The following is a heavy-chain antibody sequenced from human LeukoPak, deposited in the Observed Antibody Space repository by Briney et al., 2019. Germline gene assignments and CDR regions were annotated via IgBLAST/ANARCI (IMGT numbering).Heavy chain of an antibody. J-gene: IGHJ4*02. D-gene: IGHD3-16*02. CDR1: GYTLTELS. CDR3: ATVSYDYVWGSYRPHLYYFDY. V-gene: IGHV1-24*01. CDR2: FDPEDGET. Sequence: ASVKVSCKVSGYTLTELSMHWVRQAPGKGLEWMGGFDPEDGETIYAQKFQGRVTMTEDTSTDTVYMELSSLRSEDTAVYYCATVSYDYVWGSYRPHLYYFDYWGQGTLVTVSS.